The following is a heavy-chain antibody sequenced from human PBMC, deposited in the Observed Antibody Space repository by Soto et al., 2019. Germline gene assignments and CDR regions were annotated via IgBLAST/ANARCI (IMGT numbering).Heavy chain of an antibody. CDR1: GFTFSSYR. J-gene: IGHJ3*02. D-gene: IGHD2-2*01. CDR3: ARDRAGVGGSSTSCYYSALDI. CDR2: ITSDGGST. Sequence: GESLRLSCAASGFTFSSYRRHRVRQDPGKGLVWVSRITSDGGSTSYADSVKGRFTISIDNAKNKLYLQLNSLSAEDTAVYYCARDRAGVGGSSTSCYYSALDIWGQGTMVTVSS. V-gene: IGHV3-74*01.